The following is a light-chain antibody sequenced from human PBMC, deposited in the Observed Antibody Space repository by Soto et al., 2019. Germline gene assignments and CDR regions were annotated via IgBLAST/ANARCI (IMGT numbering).Light chain of an antibody. CDR2: DVS. V-gene: IGKV3-11*01. CDR1: HSARSY. CDR3: QQRSAWPLT. Sequence: EIGLTHSPATLSLSKGERATISCRASHSARSYLGWYQQKPGQAPRLLIYDVSNRATGIPARFSGSGSETDFSLTISSLEPEDFAVYYCQQRSAWPLTFGGGTKVDIK. J-gene: IGKJ4*01.